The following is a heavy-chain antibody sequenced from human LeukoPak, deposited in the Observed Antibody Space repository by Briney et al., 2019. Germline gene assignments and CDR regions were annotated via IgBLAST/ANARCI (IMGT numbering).Heavy chain of an antibody. J-gene: IGHJ5*02. CDR1: GGSFSGYY. CDR3: ASGSGWYSGAGNWFDP. D-gene: IGHD6-19*01. CDR2: INHSGST. V-gene: IGHV4-34*01. Sequence: SETLSLTCAVYGGSFSGYYWSWIRQPPGKGLEWIGEINHSGSTNYNPSLKSRVTISVDTSKNRFSLKLSSVTAADTAVYYCASGSGWYSGAGNWFDPWGQGTLVTVSS.